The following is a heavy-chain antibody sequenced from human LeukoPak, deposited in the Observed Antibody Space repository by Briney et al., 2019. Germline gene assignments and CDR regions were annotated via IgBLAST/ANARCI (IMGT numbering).Heavy chain of an antibody. CDR1: GYTFTGYY. D-gene: IGHD3-10*01. CDR3: ARDLKDGSGSYFY. J-gene: IGHJ4*02. CDR2: INPQSGGT. V-gene: IGHV1-2*02. Sequence: ASVKVSCKASGYTFTGYYLHWVRQAPGQGLEWMGWINPQSGGTKSAQQFQGRVTMTRDTSISTAYMELTGLRSDDTAVYYCARDLKDGSGSYFYWGQGTLVTVSS.